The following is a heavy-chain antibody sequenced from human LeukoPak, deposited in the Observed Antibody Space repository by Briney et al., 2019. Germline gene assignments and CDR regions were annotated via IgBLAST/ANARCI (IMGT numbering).Heavy chain of an antibody. D-gene: IGHD1-26*01. CDR1: GYTFTAFF. Sequence: ASVKVSCKTSGYTFTAFFIHWVRQAPGQGLEWMGWHNPNSGGTNYAQKFQGRVTMTRDTSISTAYMELSRLRSDDTAVYFCARVGAAYQDSNYWGQGTLVTVSS. CDR3: ARVGAAYQDSNY. CDR2: HNPNSGGT. V-gene: IGHV1-2*02. J-gene: IGHJ4*02.